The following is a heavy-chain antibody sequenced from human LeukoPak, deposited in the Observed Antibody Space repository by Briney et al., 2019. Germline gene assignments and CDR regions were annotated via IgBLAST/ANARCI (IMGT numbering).Heavy chain of an antibody. D-gene: IGHD3-10*01. Sequence: SVKVSCKASGGTFSSYAISWVRQAPGQGLEWMGRIIPILGIANYAQKFQGRVTITADKSTSTAYMELSSLRSEDTAVYYCAREVADPYYGSGSYYNPYYFDYWGQGTLVTVSS. CDR3: AREVADPYYGSGSYYNPYYFDY. CDR1: GGTFSSYA. CDR2: IIPILGIA. V-gene: IGHV1-69*04. J-gene: IGHJ4*02.